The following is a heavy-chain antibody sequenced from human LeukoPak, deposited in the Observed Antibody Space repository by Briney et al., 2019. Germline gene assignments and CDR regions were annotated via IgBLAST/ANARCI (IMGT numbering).Heavy chain of an antibody. Sequence: SGGSLRLSCAASGITFSNYAMSWVRQAPGKGLEWVSAISGSGGSTYYADSVKGRFTISRDNSKNTLYLQMNSLRAEDTAVYYCAKVYYDSSGYYLNYWGQGTLVTVSS. CDR1: GITFSNYA. CDR2: ISGSGGST. D-gene: IGHD3-22*01. CDR3: AKVYYDSSGYYLNY. J-gene: IGHJ4*02. V-gene: IGHV3-23*01.